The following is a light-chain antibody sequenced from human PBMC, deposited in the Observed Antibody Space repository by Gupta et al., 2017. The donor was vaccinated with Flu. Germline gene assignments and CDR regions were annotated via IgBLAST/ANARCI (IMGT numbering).Light chain of an antibody. V-gene: IGKV1-39*01. CDR3: QQGYSAFT. J-gene: IGKJ5*01. CDR2: AVS. Sequence: DIQMTQFPSSLSASVGDRVTITCRASRGIGTFLNWYQHKPGKAPKLLIYAVSKLQSGVPLRFTGSGSGTDFTLTISSLQPEDFATYYCQQGYSAFTFGQGTRLEIK. CDR1: RGIGTF.